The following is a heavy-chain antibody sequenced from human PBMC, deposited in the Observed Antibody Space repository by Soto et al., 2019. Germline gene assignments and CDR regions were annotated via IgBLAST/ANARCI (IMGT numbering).Heavy chain of an antibody. V-gene: IGHV1-69*01. Sequence: QVQLVQSGAEVKKPGSSVKVSCKASGGTFSSYAISWVRQAPGQGLEWMGGIIPNFGTANYAQKFQGRVTITADESTSTAYMELSSLRSEDTAVYYCARSLVGYCSSTSCQNYYYYGMDVWGQGTTVTVSS. J-gene: IGHJ6*02. CDR2: IIPNFGTA. CDR3: ARSLVGYCSSTSCQNYYYYGMDV. CDR1: GGTFSSYA. D-gene: IGHD2-2*01.